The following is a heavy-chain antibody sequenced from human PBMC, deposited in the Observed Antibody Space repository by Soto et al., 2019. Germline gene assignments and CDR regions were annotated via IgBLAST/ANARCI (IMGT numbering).Heavy chain of an antibody. J-gene: IGHJ5*02. V-gene: IGHV4-30-2*01. D-gene: IGHD2-2*01. CDR3: ARVPDR. CDR2: IYHSGST. CDR1: GGSISSGGYS. Sequence: SETLSLTCAVSGGSISSGGYSWSWIRQPPGKGLECIGYIYHSGSTYYNPSLKSRVTISVDRSKNQFSLKLSSATAADTAVYYCARVPDRWGQGTLVTVSS.